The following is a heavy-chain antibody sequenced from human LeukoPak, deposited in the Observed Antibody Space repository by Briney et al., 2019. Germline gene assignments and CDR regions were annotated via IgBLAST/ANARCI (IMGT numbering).Heavy chain of an antibody. CDR2: ISSGSYTI. V-gene: IGHV3-48*02. CDR3: ARAIHDSSLYPFDY. J-gene: IGHJ4*02. Sequence: GGSLRLSCAASGFTFSTHWLTWVRQAPGKGLEWGSYISSGSYTIYYADSVKGRFTISRDNAKNSLYLQMNSMRDEDTAVYYCARAIHDSSLYPFDYWGQGALVTVSS. CDR1: GFTFSTHW. D-gene: IGHD3-22*01.